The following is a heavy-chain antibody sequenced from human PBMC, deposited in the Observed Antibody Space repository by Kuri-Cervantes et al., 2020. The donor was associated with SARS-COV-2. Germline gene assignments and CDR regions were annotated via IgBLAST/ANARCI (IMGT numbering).Heavy chain of an antibody. CDR3: ARSTPFRRLMVISQGGAFDI. V-gene: IGHV1-2*04. CDR1: GYTFTGYY. J-gene: IGHJ3*02. CDR2: INPNSGGT. Sequence: ASVKVSCKASGYTFTGYYMHWVRQAPGQGLEWMGWINPNSGGTNYAQKFQGWVTMTRDTSISTVYMELSRLRSDDTAAYYCARSTPFRRLMVISQGGAFDIRGQGTMVTVSS. D-gene: IGHD2-8*01.